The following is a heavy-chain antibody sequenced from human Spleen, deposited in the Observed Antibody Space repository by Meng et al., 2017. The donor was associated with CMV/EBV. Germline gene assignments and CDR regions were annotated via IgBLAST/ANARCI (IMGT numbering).Heavy chain of an antibody. CDR3: ASLAYCGGDCPNWYFDL. CDR1: PNRMSKG. V-gene: IGHV4-4*02. J-gene: IGHJ2*01. Sequence: PNRMSKGGRWGSQPPGKGLEWIGEIYHSGSTNYNPSLKSRVTISVDKSKNQFSLKLSSVTAADTAVYYCASLAYCGGDCPNWYFDLWGRGTLVTVSS. CDR2: IYHSGST. D-gene: IGHD2-21*02.